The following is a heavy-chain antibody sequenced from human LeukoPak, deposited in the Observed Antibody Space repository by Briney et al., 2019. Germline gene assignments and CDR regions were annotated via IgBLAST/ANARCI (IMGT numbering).Heavy chain of an antibody. Sequence: GGSLRLSCAASGFNFRKYWMQWVRQVPGKGLVWVSEINPDGDYSGHSNSVRGRFTISRDNAKNTLYLQMTSLSAEDTAVYYCARSLGDWGQGTLVSVPS. V-gene: IGHV3-74*01. D-gene: IGHD3-16*01. CDR2: INPDGDYS. J-gene: IGHJ4*01. CDR3: ARSLGD. CDR1: GFNFRKYW.